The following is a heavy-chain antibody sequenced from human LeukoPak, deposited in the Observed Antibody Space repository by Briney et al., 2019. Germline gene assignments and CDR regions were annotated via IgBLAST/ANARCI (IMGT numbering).Heavy chain of an antibody. V-gene: IGHV3-66*02. CDR3: ARVFGILENASDI. CDR1: GFTVSSNY. CDR2: IYSGGST. Sequence: GGSLRLSCAASGFTVSSNYMSWVRQAPGKGLEWVSVIYSGGSTYYADSVNGRFTISRHNSKNTLYLQMNSLRAEDTAVYYCARVFGILENASDIWGQGTMVTVSS. J-gene: IGHJ3*02. D-gene: IGHD1-1*01.